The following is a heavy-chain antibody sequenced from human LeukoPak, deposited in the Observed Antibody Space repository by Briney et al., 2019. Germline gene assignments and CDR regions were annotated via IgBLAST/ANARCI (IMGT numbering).Heavy chain of an antibody. Sequence: ASVKVSCKASGYTFTSYAMHWVRQAPGQRLEWMGWINAANGNTKYSQKFQGRVTITRDTSASTAYMELSSLRSEDTAVYYCARVVSRYDSSGYYYEGYFDLWGRGTLVTVSS. CDR2: INAANGNT. J-gene: IGHJ2*01. CDR1: GYTFTSYA. V-gene: IGHV1-3*01. CDR3: ARVVSRYDSSGYYYEGYFDL. D-gene: IGHD3-22*01.